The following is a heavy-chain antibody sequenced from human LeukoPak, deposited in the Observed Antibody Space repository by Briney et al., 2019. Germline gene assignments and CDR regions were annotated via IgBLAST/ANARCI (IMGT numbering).Heavy chain of an antibody. J-gene: IGHJ4*02. CDR1: GYSFTSYW. Sequence: PGESLKISCKASGYSFTSYWIGWVRQMPGKGLEWLGIIFPGDSDTRYSPSFQGQVTLSADKSISTAYLQWTSLKASDTAMYYCARRSGIATPLFGYWGQGTLVTVSS. CDR3: ARRSGIATPLFGY. V-gene: IGHV5-51*01. CDR2: IFPGDSDT. D-gene: IGHD6-6*01.